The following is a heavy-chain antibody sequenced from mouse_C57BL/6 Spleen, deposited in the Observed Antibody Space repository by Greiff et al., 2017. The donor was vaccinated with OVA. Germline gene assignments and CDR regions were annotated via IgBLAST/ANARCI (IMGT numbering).Heavy chain of an antibody. CDR1: GYAFTNYL. CDR2: INPGSGGT. J-gene: IGHJ3*01. CDR3: ARGGAAQAPFAY. D-gene: IGHD3-2*02. V-gene: IGHV1-54*01. Sequence: VQLQQSGAELVRPGTSVKVSCKASGYAFTNYLIAWVKQRPGQGLEWIGVINPGSGGTNYNEKFKGKATLTADKSSRTAYMQLSSLTSEDSAVYFCARGGAAQAPFAYWGQGTLVTVSA.